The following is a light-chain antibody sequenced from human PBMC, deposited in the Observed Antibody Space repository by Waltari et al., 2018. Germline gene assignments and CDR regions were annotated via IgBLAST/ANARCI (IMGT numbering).Light chain of an antibody. V-gene: IGKV1-39*01. CDR2: AAS. CDR1: QNIGIY. Sequence: DIQMTQSPSSLSASVGDRVTMTCRASQNIGIYLNWYQQKPGKAPKLLIYAASSLQSGVPSMFSGSGSGTDFTLTISSLQPEDFATYYCQQSHNTPWTFGQGTKVEIK. J-gene: IGKJ1*01. CDR3: QQSHNTPWT.